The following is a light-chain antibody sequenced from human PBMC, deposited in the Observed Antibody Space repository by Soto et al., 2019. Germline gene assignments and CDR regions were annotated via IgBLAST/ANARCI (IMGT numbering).Light chain of an antibody. V-gene: IGKV3-15*01. CDR1: RGVSSD. J-gene: IGKJ5*01. CDR2: DAS. Sequence: MTQSPSTLSASVGDRVTITCRASRGVSSDLAWYQQKPGQAPRLFIYDASTRATGIPARFSGSGSGTEFTLTISSLQSEDFALYYCQQYNNWPITFGQGTRLEIK. CDR3: QQYNNWPIT.